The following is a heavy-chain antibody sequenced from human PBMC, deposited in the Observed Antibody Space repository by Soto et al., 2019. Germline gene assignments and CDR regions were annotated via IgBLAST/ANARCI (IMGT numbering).Heavy chain of an antibody. Sequence: QVQLVQSGAEVKKPGASVKVSCKASGYTFTSYDINWVRQATGQGLEWMGWMNPNSGNTGYAQKWEVRDTITSNTYMSTAYMELSSMRSEDTTVYYCARVRSTYYDILTGYYYCYYYYTDVWGKGPTVTVSS. V-gene: IGHV1-8*01. CDR2: MNPNSGNT. D-gene: IGHD3-9*01. J-gene: IGHJ6*03. CDR1: GYTFTSYD. CDR3: ARVRSTYYDILTGYYYCYYYYTDV.